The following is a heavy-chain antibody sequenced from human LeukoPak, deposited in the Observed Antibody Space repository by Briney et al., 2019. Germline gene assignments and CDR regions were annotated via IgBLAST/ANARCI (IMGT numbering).Heavy chain of an antibody. CDR1: GGSISSGSYY. J-gene: IGHJ4*02. V-gene: IGHV4-39*02. Sequence: SETLSLTCTVSGGSISSGSYYWGWIRQPPGKGPEWIGSINYIGNTYYNPSLKSRVTISVDTSKTHFSLKLSSVTAADTAVYYCARRNLKYDFGSGRFFDYWGQGTLVTVSS. CDR2: INYIGNT. D-gene: IGHD3-10*01. CDR3: ARRNLKYDFGSGRFFDY.